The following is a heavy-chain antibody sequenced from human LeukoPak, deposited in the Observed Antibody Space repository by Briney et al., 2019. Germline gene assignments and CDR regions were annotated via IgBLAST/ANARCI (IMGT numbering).Heavy chain of an antibody. V-gene: IGHV3-21*01. CDR2: ISSSSSDI. CDR1: GFTFSDYT. D-gene: IGHD2-8*01. J-gene: IGHJ4*02. Sequence: KTGGSLRLSCAASGFTFSDYTMNWVRQAPGKGLEWVSSISSSSSDIYYADSVKGRFTISRDNAKKSLSLQMNSLRAEDTAVYYCARAILYPYHFDYWGQGTLVTVSS. CDR3: ARAILYPYHFDY.